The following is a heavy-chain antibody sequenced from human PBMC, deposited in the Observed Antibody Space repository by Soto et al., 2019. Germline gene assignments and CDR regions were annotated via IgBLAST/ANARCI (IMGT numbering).Heavy chain of an antibody. J-gene: IGHJ4*02. CDR1: GGSFSGYY. V-gene: IGHV4-34*01. CDR3: ARGWGRIFDY. CDR2: INHSGST. Sequence: QVQLQQWGAGLLKPSETLSVTCAVYGGSFSGYYWNWIRQPRGKGLEWIGEINHSGSTNYNPSLKSRVTLSVDTSKNQFSLKLSSVTAADTAVYYCARGWGRIFDYWGQGSLVTVSS. D-gene: IGHD7-27*01.